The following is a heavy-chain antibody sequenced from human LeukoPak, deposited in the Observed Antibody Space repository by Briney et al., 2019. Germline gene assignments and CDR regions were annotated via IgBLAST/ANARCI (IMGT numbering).Heavy chain of an antibody. CDR3: ANVRYFHWYYFDH. J-gene: IGHJ4*02. Sequence: GGSLRLSCAASGFTFSNYAMNWVRQAPGKGLEWVSGISGSGSLTYYADSVRGRFTISRDNSKTTLYLQMNSLRFDDTAVYYCANVRYFHWYYFDHWGQGTLVTVSS. CDR1: GFTFSNYA. D-gene: IGHD3-9*01. CDR2: ISGSGSLT. V-gene: IGHV3-23*01.